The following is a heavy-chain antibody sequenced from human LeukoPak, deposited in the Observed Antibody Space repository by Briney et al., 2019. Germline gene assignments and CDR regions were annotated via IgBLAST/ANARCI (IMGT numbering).Heavy chain of an antibody. V-gene: IGHV4-39*01. J-gene: IGHJ4*02. CDR1: GGSFSGYY. CDR2: IYYSGST. Sequence: PSGTLSLTCAVYGGSFSGYYWNWVRQPPGKGLEWIGSIYYSGSTYYNPSLKSRVTISVDTSKNQFSLKLSSVTAADTAVYYCARHRSKWLQSSFDYWGQGTLVTVSS. CDR3: ARHRSKWLQSSFDY. D-gene: IGHD5-24*01.